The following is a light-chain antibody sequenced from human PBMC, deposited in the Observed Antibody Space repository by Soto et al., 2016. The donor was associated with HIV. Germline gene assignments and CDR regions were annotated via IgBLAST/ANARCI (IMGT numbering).Light chain of an antibody. Sequence: SYELTQPPSLSVAPRKTARITCGGNNVGSKSVHWYQQKTGQAPVLVVYDDSDRPSGIPERFSGSNSGNTATLTISRVEAGDEADYYCQVWDVSSDHVVFGGGTKLTVL. CDR2: DDS. V-gene: IGLV3-21*03. J-gene: IGLJ2*01. CDR1: NVGSKS. CDR3: QVWDVSSDHVV.